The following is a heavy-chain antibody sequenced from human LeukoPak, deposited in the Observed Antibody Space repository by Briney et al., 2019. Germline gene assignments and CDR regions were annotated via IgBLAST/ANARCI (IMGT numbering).Heavy chain of an antibody. J-gene: IGHJ4*02. Sequence: GGSLRLSCSASGFTFSNYAKHWVRQAPGEGLQYVSAISSEGGSTYYADSVKGRFTISRDNSKNTLYLQMGSLRVEDMAVYYCARASLGIAVADYWGLRTLVTVSS. D-gene: IGHD6-19*01. CDR3: ARASLGIAVADY. CDR2: ISSEGGST. V-gene: IGHV3-64*02. CDR1: GFTFSNYA.